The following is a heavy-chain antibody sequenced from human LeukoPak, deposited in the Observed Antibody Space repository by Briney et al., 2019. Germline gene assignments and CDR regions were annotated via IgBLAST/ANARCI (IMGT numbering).Heavy chain of an antibody. J-gene: IGHJ6*02. V-gene: IGHV3-30-3*01. CDR1: GFTFSSYA. D-gene: IGHD3-3*01. Sequence: PGGSLRLSCAASGFTFSSYAMHWVRQAPGKGLEWVAVISYDGSNKTYADSVKGRFTISRENSKNTLYLQMNSLRAEDTAVYYCARDRSYDFWSGYYRLYYYYYGMDVWGQGTTVTVSS. CDR2: ISYDGSNK. CDR3: ARDRSYDFWSGYYRLYYYYYGMDV.